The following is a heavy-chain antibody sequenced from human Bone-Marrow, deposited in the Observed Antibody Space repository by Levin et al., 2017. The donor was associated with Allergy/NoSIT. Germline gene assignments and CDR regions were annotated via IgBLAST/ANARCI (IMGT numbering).Heavy chain of an antibody. J-gene: IGHJ4*02. CDR1: GGSISSTNW. V-gene: IGHV4-4*02. Sequence: SETPSLTCAVSGGSISSTNWWSWVRQSPGKGLEWIGEISDSGYTNYNPSLKSRVTMSVDKSKNQFSLNLNSVTAEDTAVYYCARDEAGTDYWGQGTLVTVSS. CDR2: ISDSGYT. D-gene: IGHD6-19*01. CDR3: ARDEAGTDY.